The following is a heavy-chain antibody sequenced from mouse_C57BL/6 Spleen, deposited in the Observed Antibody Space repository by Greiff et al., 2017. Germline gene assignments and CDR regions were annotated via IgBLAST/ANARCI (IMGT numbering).Heavy chain of an antibody. CDR1: GYAFSSYW. Sequence: QVPLQQSGAELVKPGASVKISCKASGYAFSSYWLNWVKQRPGKGLEWIGQIYPGDGDTNYNGRFTGKATLTADKSSSTAYMQLSSLTAEDSAVYFCARSHYGSTYAMDYWGQGTSVTVSS. V-gene: IGHV1-80*01. J-gene: IGHJ4*01. CDR2: IYPGDGDT. D-gene: IGHD1-1*01. CDR3: ARSHYGSTYAMDY.